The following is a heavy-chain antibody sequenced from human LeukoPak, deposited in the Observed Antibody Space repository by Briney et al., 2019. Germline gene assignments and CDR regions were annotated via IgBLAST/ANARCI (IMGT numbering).Heavy chain of an antibody. V-gene: IGHV1-2*07. Sequence: ASVKLSCKASGYTFSGHYMHWVRQPPGQGLDWMGWINLNNGGTNFADKLQGRITMTGDTSLSTAYLELRKLRCDDTAVYYSARGPRESTPFQYGMDVWGQGTTVIVS. CDR2: INLNNGGT. J-gene: IGHJ6*02. CDR3: ARGPRESTPFQYGMDV. CDR1: GYTFSGHY. D-gene: IGHD2-15*01.